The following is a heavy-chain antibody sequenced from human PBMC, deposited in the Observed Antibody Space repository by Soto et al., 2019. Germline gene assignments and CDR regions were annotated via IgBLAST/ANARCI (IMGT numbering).Heavy chain of an antibody. CDR3: ARDFEVSGSGSYLDYYYYGMDV. CDR1: GYTFTSYY. Sequence: GALVKVSCKASGYTFTSYYMHWVRQAPGQGLEWMGIINPSGGSTSYAQKFQGRVTMTRDTSTSTVYMELSSLRSEDTAVYYCARDFEVSGSGSYLDYYYYGMDVWGQGTTVTVSS. D-gene: IGHD3-10*01. CDR2: INPSGGST. J-gene: IGHJ6*02. V-gene: IGHV1-46*01.